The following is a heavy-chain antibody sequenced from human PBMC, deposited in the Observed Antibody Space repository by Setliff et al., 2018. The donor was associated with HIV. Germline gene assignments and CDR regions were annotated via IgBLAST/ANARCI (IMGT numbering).Heavy chain of an antibody. Sequence: ASVKVSCKASGYTFASYGITWVRQAPGQGLEWMGWISAYDGNTNYAQKVRERVTLTTDTATNTAFMELKNQTSADTAVYFCARSDWELVLSSFDYWGQGTQVTVSS. J-gene: IGHJ4*02. CDR1: GYTFASYG. CDR3: ARSDWELVLSSFDY. CDR2: ISAYDGNT. D-gene: IGHD1-26*01. V-gene: IGHV1-18*01.